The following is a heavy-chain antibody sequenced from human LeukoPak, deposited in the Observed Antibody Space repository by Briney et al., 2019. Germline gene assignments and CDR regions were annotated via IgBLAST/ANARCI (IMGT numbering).Heavy chain of an antibody. Sequence: GGSLRLSCAASGFTFSSYWMSWVRQAPGKGLEWVANIKQDGSEKYYVDSVKGRFTISRDNAKNSLYLQMNSLRAEDTAVYYCARDRTIFGVVIPTDIWGQGTMVTVSS. CDR1: GFTFSSYW. V-gene: IGHV3-7*01. CDR2: IKQDGSEK. D-gene: IGHD3-3*01. CDR3: ARDRTIFGVVIPTDI. J-gene: IGHJ3*02.